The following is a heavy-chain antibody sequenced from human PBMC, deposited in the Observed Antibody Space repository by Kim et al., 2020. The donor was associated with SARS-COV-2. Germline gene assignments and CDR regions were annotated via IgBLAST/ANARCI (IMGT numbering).Heavy chain of an antibody. Sequence: STTYNPSLKSRVTISVDTSKNQFSLKLSSVTAADTAVYYCARVPSDAFDIWGQGTMVTVSS. CDR3: ARVPSDAFDI. D-gene: IGHD2-2*01. CDR2: ST. J-gene: IGHJ3*02. V-gene: IGHV4-59*01.